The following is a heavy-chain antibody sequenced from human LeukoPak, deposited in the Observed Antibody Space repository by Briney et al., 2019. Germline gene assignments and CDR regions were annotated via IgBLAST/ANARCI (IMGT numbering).Heavy chain of an antibody. CDR1: GFTFSSYA. D-gene: IGHD2-15*01. Sequence: GGSLRLSCAASGFTFSSYAMSWVRQTPGKGLEWVSAISGSGGSTYYADSVKGRFTISRDNSKNTLYLQMNSLRAEDTAVYYCAKAGAVVVVAAKYFDYWGQGTLVTVSS. CDR2: ISGSGGST. V-gene: IGHV3-23*01. J-gene: IGHJ4*02. CDR3: AKAGAVVVVAAKYFDY.